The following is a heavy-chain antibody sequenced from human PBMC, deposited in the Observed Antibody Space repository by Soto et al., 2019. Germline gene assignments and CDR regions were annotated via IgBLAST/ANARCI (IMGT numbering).Heavy chain of an antibody. CDR1: GFTFSSYG. CDR2: ISYDGSNK. D-gene: IGHD3-22*01. Sequence: QVQLVESGGGVVQPGRSLRLSCAASGFTFSSYGMHWVRQAPGKGLEWVAVISYDGSNKYYADSVKGRFTISRDNSKNTLYLQMNSLRAEDTAVYYCATRAQRVITLIDAFDIWGQGTMVTVSS. CDR3: ATRAQRVITLIDAFDI. J-gene: IGHJ3*02. V-gene: IGHV3-30*03.